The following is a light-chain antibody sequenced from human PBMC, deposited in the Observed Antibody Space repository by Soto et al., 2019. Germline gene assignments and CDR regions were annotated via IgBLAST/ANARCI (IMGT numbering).Light chain of an antibody. CDR3: LLSYGGARV. V-gene: IGLV7-46*01. CDR1: TGDVTSGHY. J-gene: IGLJ7*01. Sequence: QTVVTQETSLTVSPGGTVTLTCASSTGDVTSGHYPFWFQQKPGQVPRILIYDTSNKHSGAPARFSGSLFGGKAALTLSGAQPEDEADYYCLLSYGGARVFGGGTQLTVL. CDR2: DTS.